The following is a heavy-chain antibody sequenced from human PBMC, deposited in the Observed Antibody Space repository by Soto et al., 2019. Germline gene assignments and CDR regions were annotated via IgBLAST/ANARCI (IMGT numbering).Heavy chain of an antibody. V-gene: IGHV3-33*01. CDR1: GFTFSSYA. CDR2: IWYDGSNK. Sequence: QVQLVESGGGVVQPGRSLRLSCAASGFTFSSYAMHWVRQAPGKGLEWVAVIWYDGSNKYYADSVKGRFTISRDNSKNPLYLPMNSLGAEDTAVYYCAREGAAMAKLDYYGMDAWGQGTTVTVSS. D-gene: IGHD5-18*01. J-gene: IGHJ6*02. CDR3: AREGAAMAKLDYYGMDA.